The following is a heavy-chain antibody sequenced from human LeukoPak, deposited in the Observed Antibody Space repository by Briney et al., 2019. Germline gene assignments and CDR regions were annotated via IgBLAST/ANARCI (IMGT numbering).Heavy chain of an antibody. D-gene: IGHD3-22*01. CDR3: AKPKAGSGYTFQH. J-gene: IGHJ1*01. V-gene: IGHV3-53*01. CDR2: IYRGVST. CDR1: GFTVSSNY. Sequence: PGGSLRLSCVASGFTVSSNYMSWVRQAPGKGLEWVSVIYRGVSTYYADSVKGRFTISRDNSKNTLYLQMNSLRAEDTAVYYCAKPKAGSGYTFQHWGQGTLVTVSS.